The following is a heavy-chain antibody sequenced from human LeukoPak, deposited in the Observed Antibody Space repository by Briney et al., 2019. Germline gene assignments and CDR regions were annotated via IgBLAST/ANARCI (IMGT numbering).Heavy chain of an antibody. D-gene: IGHD6-13*01. CDR2: IYNDGST. CDR1: GGSISSYY. Sequence: SETLSLTCTVSGGSISSYYWSWIRQPPGKGLEWIGYIYNDGSTNYSPSLRSRVAISVDTTKNQASLKLTSLTAADTAVYYCAGDRYSSIWSYYWGQGTLVTVSS. J-gene: IGHJ4*02. V-gene: IGHV4-59*03. CDR3: AGDRYSSIWSYY.